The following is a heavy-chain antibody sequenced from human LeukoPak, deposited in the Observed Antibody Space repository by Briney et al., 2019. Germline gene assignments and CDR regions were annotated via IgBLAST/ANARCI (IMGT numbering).Heavy chain of an antibody. CDR2: ISDTGNT. J-gene: IGHJ4*02. CDR1: GFTLSSYA. D-gene: IGHD2-15*01. Sequence: PGGSLRLSCAASGFTLSSYAMSWVRQAPGKGLEWVSAISDTGNTYHADSVKGRFTISRDSSKNTLFLQMNRLRPEDAAVYYCAKAPVTTCRGAFCYPFDYRGLGTLVTVSS. CDR3: AKAPVTTCRGAFCYPFDY. V-gene: IGHV3-23*01.